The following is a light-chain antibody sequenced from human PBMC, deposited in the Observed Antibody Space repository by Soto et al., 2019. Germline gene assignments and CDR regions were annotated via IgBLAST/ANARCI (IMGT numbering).Light chain of an antibody. V-gene: IGKV3-11*01. J-gene: IGKJ3*01. CDR2: DAS. Sequence: EIVLTQSPATLSLSPGERATLSCRASQSVSSYLAWYQQKPGQAPRLLIYDASNRATGIPARFSGSGSGTYFTLTISSLEPEDFAVYYCQQRSNWPPNTFGPGTKVDIK. CDR1: QSVSSY. CDR3: QQRSNWPPNT.